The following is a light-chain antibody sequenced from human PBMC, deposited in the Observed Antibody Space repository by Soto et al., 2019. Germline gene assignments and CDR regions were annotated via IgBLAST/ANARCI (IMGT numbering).Light chain of an antibody. CDR2: TNN. CDR1: TSNIGSRP. V-gene: IGLV1-44*01. Sequence: QSVLTQPPSASGTPGQSVSISCSGGTSNIGSRPVNWYQHLPGAAPKLLIYTNNQRPSGVPDRFSGSKSGTSASLAISGLQIGDEADYYCATWDSSLSAAVFGGGTKVTVL. CDR3: ATWDSSLSAAV. J-gene: IGLJ2*01.